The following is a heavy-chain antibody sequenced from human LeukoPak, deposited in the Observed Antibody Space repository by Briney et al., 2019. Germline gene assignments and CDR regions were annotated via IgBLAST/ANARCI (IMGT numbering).Heavy chain of an antibody. D-gene: IGHD1-1*01. V-gene: IGHV3-48*03. CDR3: AREHWNDDAIDY. J-gene: IGHJ4*02. Sequence: GGSLRLSCAASGFTFSSYEMNWVRQAPGKGLEWVSYISSSGSTIYYADSVKGRFTISRDNAKNSLYLQMNSLRAEDTALYYCAREHWNDDAIDYWGQGTLVTVSS. CDR2: ISSSGSTI. CDR1: GFTFSSYE.